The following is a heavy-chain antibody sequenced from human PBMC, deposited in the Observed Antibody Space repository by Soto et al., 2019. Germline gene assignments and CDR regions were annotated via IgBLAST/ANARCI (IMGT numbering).Heavy chain of an antibody. CDR1: GFTFSTYA. CDR3: AKDRYFDILTASYNDYYPYGMDV. J-gene: IGHJ6*02. D-gene: IGHD3-9*01. V-gene: IGHV3-23*01. CDR2: VSGSGDNT. Sequence: EVQLLESGGGLVQPGGSLRLSCAASGFTFSTYAMTWVRQAPGKGLEWVSSVSGSGDNTYYADSVEGRFTVSRDNSKNTVYLQVTRLRAEDTALYSCAKDRYFDILTASYNDYYPYGMDVWGQGTTVTVSS.